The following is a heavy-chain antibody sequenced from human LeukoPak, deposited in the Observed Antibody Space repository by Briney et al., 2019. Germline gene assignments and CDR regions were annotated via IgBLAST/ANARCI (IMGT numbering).Heavy chain of an antibody. CDR2: ISGSGSST. J-gene: IGHJ4*02. D-gene: IGHD5-12*01. V-gene: IGHV3-23*01. Sequence: GGSLRHSCAASGFTFSSYAMSWVRQAPGKGLEWVSPISGSGSSTYYADSVKGRFTISRDNSKNTLFLQMNSLRAEDTAVYYCAKDRRGYSGYSIDYWGQGTLVTVSS. CDR3: AKDRRGYSGYSIDY. CDR1: GFTFSSYA.